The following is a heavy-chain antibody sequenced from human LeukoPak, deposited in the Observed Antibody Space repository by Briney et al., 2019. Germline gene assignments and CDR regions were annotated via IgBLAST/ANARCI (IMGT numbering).Heavy chain of an antibody. CDR1: GGSISSYY. Sequence: SETLSLTCTVSGGSISSYYWSWVRQPPGKGLEWIGYIYYSGSTNYNPSLKSRVTISVDTSKNQFSLKLSSVTAADTAVYFCARDQGYMDVWGKGTTVTVSS. CDR3: ARDQGYMDV. V-gene: IGHV4-59*01. J-gene: IGHJ6*03. CDR2: IYYSGST.